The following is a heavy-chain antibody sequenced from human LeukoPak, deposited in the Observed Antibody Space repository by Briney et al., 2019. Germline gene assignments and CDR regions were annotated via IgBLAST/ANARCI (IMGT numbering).Heavy chain of an antibody. V-gene: IGHV4-4*07. CDR2: IYTGGST. Sequence: SETLSLTCTVSGGSISSYYWGWIRQPGGKGLEWIGRIYTGGSTNYNPSLRSRVTMSVDTSKNQFSLKLSSVTAADTAVYYCARDYYDTSGLLTKYYFDYWGQGTLVTVSS. D-gene: IGHD3-22*01. CDR3: ARDYYDTSGLLTKYYFDY. J-gene: IGHJ4*02. CDR1: GGSISSYY.